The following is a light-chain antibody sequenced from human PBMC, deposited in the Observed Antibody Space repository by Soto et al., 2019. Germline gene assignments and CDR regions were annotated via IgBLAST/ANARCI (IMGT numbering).Light chain of an antibody. Sequence: DLPMTQSPSSLSASVGDRVTITCRASQSISSYLNWYQQKPGKAPKLLIYAASSLQSGVPSRFSGSGSGTDFTLTISSLQPEDFATYYCQQSYSTPYGFGQGTKLEIK. J-gene: IGKJ2*03. V-gene: IGKV1-39*01. CDR1: QSISSY. CDR2: AAS. CDR3: QQSYSTPYG.